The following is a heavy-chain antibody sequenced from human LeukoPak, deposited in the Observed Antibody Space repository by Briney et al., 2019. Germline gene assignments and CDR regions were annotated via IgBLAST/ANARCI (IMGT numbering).Heavy chain of an antibody. CDR1: GFTFDDYA. V-gene: IGHV3-9*03. J-gene: IGHJ6*03. D-gene: IGHD3-10*01. CDR2: ISWNSGSI. CDR3: AKGGGGYSYYYYMDV. Sequence: GGSLRLSCAASGFTFDDYAMHWVRQAPGKGLEWVSGISWNSGSIGYADYVKGRFTISRDNAKNSLYLQMNSLRAEDMPLYYCAKGGGGYSYYYYMDVWGKGTTVTVSS.